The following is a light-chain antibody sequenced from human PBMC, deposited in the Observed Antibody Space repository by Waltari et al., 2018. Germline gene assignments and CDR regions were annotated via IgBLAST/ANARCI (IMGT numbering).Light chain of an antibody. CDR2: QDN. J-gene: IGLJ2*01. CDR3: QTYDGTTIL. Sequence: YQQRPGQSTVLCIYQDNNRPSVSPERFSGSGSGTTATLTISGTQVGDEADYYCQTYDGTTILFGGGTKLTVL. V-gene: IGLV3-1*01.